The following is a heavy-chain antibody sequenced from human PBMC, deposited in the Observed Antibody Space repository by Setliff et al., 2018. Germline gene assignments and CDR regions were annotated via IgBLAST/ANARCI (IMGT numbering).Heavy chain of an antibody. D-gene: IGHD6-19*01. V-gene: IGHV1-18*01. CDR2: ISAYDGNT. Sequence: ASVKVSCKASGYTFTNYGITWVRQAPGQGLEWMGWISAYDGNTRFAQNIQGRVTLTTDTPTSTAYMELRSLRSDDTAVYYCARSPPNRGSGSGWYGDFWGQGTLVTVSS. CDR1: GYTFTNYG. CDR3: ARSPPNRGSGSGWYGDF. J-gene: IGHJ4*02.